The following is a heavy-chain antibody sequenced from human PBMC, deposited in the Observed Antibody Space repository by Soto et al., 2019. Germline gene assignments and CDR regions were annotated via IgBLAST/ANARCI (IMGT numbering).Heavy chain of an antibody. Sequence: SETLSLTCAVSGYSISSGYYWGWIRQPPGKGLEWIGSIYHSGSTYYNPSLKSRVTISVDTSKNQFSLKLSSVTAADTAVYYCARDRRKLPLGSEGTWFDPWGQGTPVTVSS. CDR2: IYHSGST. CDR3: ARDRRKLPLGSEGTWFDP. V-gene: IGHV4-38-2*02. CDR1: GYSISSGYY. D-gene: IGHD3-10*01. J-gene: IGHJ5*02.